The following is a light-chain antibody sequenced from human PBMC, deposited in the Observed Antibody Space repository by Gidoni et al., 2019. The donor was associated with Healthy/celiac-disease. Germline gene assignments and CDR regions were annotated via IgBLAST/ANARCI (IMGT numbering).Light chain of an antibody. CDR1: SSDVGCYNY. CDR2: AVL. V-gene: IGLV2-14*03. Sequence: QSDLTQPASVSVSPGQSITTSCTGTSSDVGCYNYVSCYQQHPGKDPTLMIYAVLNRPSGVSNGFSGAKSGNTAELTMAGLQANDEADYYVSSYTISSTGVFGGGTKLTVL. CDR3: SSYTISSTGV. J-gene: IGLJ3*02.